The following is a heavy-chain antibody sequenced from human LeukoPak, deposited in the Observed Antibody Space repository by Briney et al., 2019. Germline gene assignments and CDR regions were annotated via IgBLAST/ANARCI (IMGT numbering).Heavy chain of an antibody. J-gene: IGHJ4*02. D-gene: IGHD2-15*01. V-gene: IGHV3-23*01. CDR2: ISGSGGST. CDR3: AKRRGYCSGGSCFPTSYYFDY. Sequence: GGSLRLSCAASGFTFSCYAMSWVRQAPGKGLEWVSAISGSGGSTYYADSVKGRFTISRDNSKNTLYLQMNSLRAEDTAVYYCAKRRGYCSGGSCFPTSYYFDYWGQGTLVTVSS. CDR1: GFTFSCYA.